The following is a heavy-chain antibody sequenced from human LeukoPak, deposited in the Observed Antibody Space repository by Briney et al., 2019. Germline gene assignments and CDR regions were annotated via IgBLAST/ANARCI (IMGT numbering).Heavy chain of an antibody. J-gene: IGHJ4*02. D-gene: IGHD5-24*01. CDR2: IYPGDSDA. V-gene: IGHV5-51*01. CDR1: GYSFTSYW. Sequence: GESLKISCKGSGYSFTSYWIGWVRQMPGKGLEWMGIIYPGDSDARYSPSFQGQVTISADKSISTAYLQWSSLKASDTAMYYCARSLGSHNYQPHCFDYWGQGTLVTVSS. CDR3: ARSLGSHNYQPHCFDY.